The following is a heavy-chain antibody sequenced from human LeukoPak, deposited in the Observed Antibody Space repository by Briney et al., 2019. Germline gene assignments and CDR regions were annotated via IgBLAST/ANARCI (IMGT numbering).Heavy chain of an antibody. CDR3: AKDRLAYSYAQPFDY. CDR1: GFTFDDYG. J-gene: IGHJ4*02. D-gene: IGHD5-18*01. Sequence: GGSLRLSCAASGFTFDDYGMSWVRQAPGKGLEWVSGINWSGGSTYYADSVKGRFTISRDSSKNTLYLQMTTLRAEDTAVYYCAKDRLAYSYAQPFDYWGQGTLVTVSS. V-gene: IGHV3-23*01. CDR2: INWSGGST.